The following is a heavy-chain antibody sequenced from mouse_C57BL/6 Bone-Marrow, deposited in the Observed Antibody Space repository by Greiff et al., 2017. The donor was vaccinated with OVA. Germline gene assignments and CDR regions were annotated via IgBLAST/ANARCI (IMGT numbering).Heavy chain of an antibody. CDR1: GYTFTSYG. V-gene: IGHV1-81*01. CDR3: ARRGLGFDY. Sequence: QVQLQQSGAELARPGASVKLSCKASGYTFTSYGISWVKQRTGQGLEWIGEIYPRSGSTYYNEKFKGKATLTADKSSSTAYMQLNSLTSEDSAVYFCARRGLGFDYWGQGTTLTVSS. D-gene: IGHD4-1*01. CDR2: IYPRSGST. J-gene: IGHJ2*01.